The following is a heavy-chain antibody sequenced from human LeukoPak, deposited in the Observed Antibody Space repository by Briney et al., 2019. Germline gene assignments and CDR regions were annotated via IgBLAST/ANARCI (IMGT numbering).Heavy chain of an antibody. J-gene: IGHJ3*02. CDR3: AKQPYYYGSGSYYKGAFDI. D-gene: IGHD3-10*01. CDR1: GFTFSSYG. CDR2: IRYDGSNK. V-gene: IGHV3-30*02. Sequence: HPGGSLRLSCAASGFTFSSYGMHWVRQAPGKGLEWVAFIRYDGSNKYYADSVKGRFTISRDSSKNTLYLQMNSLRAEDTAVYYCAKQPYYYGSGSYYKGAFDIWGQGTMVTVSS.